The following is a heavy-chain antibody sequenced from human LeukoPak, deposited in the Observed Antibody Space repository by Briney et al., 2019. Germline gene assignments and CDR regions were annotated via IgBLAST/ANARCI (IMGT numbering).Heavy chain of an antibody. J-gene: IGHJ2*01. Sequence: SETLSLTCAVYGGSFSGYYWSWIRQPPGKGLEWIGEINHSGSTNYNPSLKSRVTISVDTSKNQFSLKLGSVTAADTAVYYCARGAPDCGGVCYSGYFDLWGRGTLVTVSS. CDR2: INHSGST. CDR3: ARGAPDCGGVCYSGYFDL. V-gene: IGHV4-34*01. D-gene: IGHD2-21*02. CDR1: GGSFSGYY.